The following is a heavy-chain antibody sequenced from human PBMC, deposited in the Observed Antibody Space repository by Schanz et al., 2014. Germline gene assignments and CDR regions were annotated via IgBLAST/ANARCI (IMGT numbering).Heavy chain of an antibody. CDR2: VSSYDTTV. J-gene: IGHJ6*02. CDR3: ARYGFRKFGVVYGLAV. D-gene: IGHD3-3*01. V-gene: IGHV3-11*01. CDR1: GFTFADYY. Sequence: QVQLLESGGGLFKPGGSLRLSCAGSGFTFADYYMTWIRQAPGKGLEWISYVSSYDTTVSYADSVKGRFTISRDNAKNSVYLQMNSLRVEDTADYYGARYGFRKFGVVYGLAVWGQGTPVTVS.